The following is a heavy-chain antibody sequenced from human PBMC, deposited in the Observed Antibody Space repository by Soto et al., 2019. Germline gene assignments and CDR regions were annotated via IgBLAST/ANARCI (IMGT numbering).Heavy chain of an antibody. CDR3: ARDASIVVVPAGWFDP. CDR1: GFTFSSYG. D-gene: IGHD2-2*01. Sequence: GGSLRLSCAASGFTFSSYGMHWVRQAPGKGLEWVAVIWYDGSNKYYADSVKGRFTISRDNSKNTLYLQMNSLRAEDTAVYYCARDASIVVVPAGWFDPWGQGTLVTVSS. CDR2: IWYDGSNK. J-gene: IGHJ5*02. V-gene: IGHV3-33*01.